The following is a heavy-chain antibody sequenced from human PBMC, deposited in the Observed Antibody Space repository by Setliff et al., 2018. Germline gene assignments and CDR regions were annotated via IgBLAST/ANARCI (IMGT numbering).Heavy chain of an antibody. J-gene: IGHJ4*02. V-gene: IGHV4-61*09. CDR3: PRSLGSGSYYNSRPFYSDY. CDR1: GGSISSGSNY. D-gene: IGHD3-10*01. Sequence: PSETLSLTCTVSGGSISSGSNYWSWIRQPAGRGLEWIGHIDPSGNTNYHPPLKSRVTISGDTSKNQFSLKLTSVTAADTAVYSCPRSLGSGSYYNSRPFYSDYRGQGTLVTASS. CDR2: IDPSGNT.